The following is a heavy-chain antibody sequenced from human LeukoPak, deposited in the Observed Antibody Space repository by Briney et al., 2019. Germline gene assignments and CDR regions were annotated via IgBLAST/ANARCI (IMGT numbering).Heavy chain of an antibody. CDR2: ISYDGSNK. J-gene: IGHJ3*02. Sequence: GGSLRLSCAASGFTFSSYGMHWVRQAPGKGLEWVAVISYDGSNKYYADSVKGRFTISRDNSKNTLYLQMNSLRGEDTAVYHCAKKYGGNPGHAFDIWGQGTMVTVSS. D-gene: IGHD4-23*01. CDR3: AKKYGGNPGHAFDI. CDR1: GFTFSSYG. V-gene: IGHV3-30*18.